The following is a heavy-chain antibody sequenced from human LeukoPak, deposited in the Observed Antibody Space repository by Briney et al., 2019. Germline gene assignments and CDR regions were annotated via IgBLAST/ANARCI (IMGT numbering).Heavy chain of an antibody. CDR1: GFTFSSYV. CDR2: IRYDGNNK. J-gene: IGHJ4*02. V-gene: IGHV3-30*02. CDR3: AKDRDYGDYVFDY. D-gene: IGHD4-17*01. Sequence: PGGSLRLSCAASGFTFSSYVMSWVRQAPGKGLECVAFIRYDGNNKYYADSVKGRFTISRNNSKTTLFLQMNSLRAEDTAVYYCAKDRDYGDYVFDYWGQGTLVTVSS.